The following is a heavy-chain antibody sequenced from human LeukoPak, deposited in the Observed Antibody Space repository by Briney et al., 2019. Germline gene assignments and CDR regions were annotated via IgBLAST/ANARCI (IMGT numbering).Heavy chain of an antibody. CDR3: AKEGGSGAYYDYVWGSYPNWFDP. CDR1: GFTFSSYA. D-gene: IGHD3-16*01. J-gene: IGHJ5*02. CDR2: ISGSGGST. V-gene: IGHV3-23*01. Sequence: PGGSLRLSCAASGFTFSSYAMSWVRQAPGKGLEWVPAISGSGGSTYYADSVKGRFTISRDNSKNTLYLQMNSLRAEDTAVYYCAKEGGSGAYYDYVWGSYPNWFDPWGQGTLVTVPS.